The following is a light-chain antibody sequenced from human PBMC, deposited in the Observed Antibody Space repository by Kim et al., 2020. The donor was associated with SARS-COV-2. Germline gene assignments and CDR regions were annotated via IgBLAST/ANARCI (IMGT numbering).Light chain of an antibody. CDR2: EVN. CDR1: RSDIGSYNY. CDR3: GAYVGSNNFFV. J-gene: IGLJ1*01. V-gene: IGLV2-8*01. Sequence: VACASTGTRSDIGSYNYVSWYKQHPGEAPKVMIYEVNKRPSGVPDRFSGSKSDNTASLTVSGLQAEDEADYYCGAYVGSNNFFVFGAGTKVTVL.